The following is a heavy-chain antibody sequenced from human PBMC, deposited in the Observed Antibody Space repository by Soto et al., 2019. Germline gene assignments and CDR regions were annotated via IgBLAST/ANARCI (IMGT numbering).Heavy chain of an antibody. Sequence: PSETLSLTCAVYGGSFSGYYWSWIRQPPGKGLEWIGEINHSGSTNYNPSLKSRVTISVDTSKNQFSLKLSSVTAADTAVYYCARYRPNWSGYYPFYYYGMDVWGQGTTVTSP. J-gene: IGHJ6*02. D-gene: IGHD3-3*01. V-gene: IGHV4-34*01. CDR3: ARYRPNWSGYYPFYYYGMDV. CDR2: INHSGST. CDR1: GGSFSGYY.